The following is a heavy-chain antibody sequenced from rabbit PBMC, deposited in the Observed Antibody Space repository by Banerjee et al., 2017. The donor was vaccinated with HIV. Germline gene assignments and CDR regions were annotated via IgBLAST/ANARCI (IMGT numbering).Heavy chain of an antibody. V-gene: IGHV1S45*01. CDR2: SYTDTGTT. J-gene: IGHJ2*01. CDR3: ARGGDANYGYVYGFDP. CDR1: GFSFNSNA. Sequence: QEQLVESGGGLVQPEGSLTLTCTASGFSFNSNAMCWVRQAPGKGLEWIACSYTDTGTTSYASWAKGRFTMSKASSTTVTLQMTSLTAADTATYFCARGGDANYGYVYGFDPWGPGTLVTVS. D-gene: IGHD6-1*01.